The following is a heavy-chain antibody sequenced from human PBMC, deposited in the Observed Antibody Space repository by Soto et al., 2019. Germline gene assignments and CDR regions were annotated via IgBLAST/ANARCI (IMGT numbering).Heavy chain of an antibody. D-gene: IGHD3-22*01. V-gene: IGHV1-69*02. J-gene: IGHJ5*02. CDR2: IIPILGIA. CDR1: GGTFSSYT. Sequence: SVKVSCKASGGTFSSYTISWVRQAPGQGLEWMGRIIPILGIANYAQKFQGRVTITADKSTSTAYMELSSLRSEDTAVYYCATILVVNNRAPFDPWGQGTLVTVSS. CDR3: ATILVVNNRAPFDP.